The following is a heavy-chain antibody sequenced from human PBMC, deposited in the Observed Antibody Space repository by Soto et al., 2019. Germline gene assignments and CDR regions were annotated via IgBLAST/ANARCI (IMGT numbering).Heavy chain of an antibody. CDR1: GFTFSSYG. V-gene: IGHV3-30*18. CDR2: ISYDGSNK. Sequence: PGGSLRLSCAASGFTFSSYGMHWVRQAPGKGLEWVAVISYDGSNKYYADSVKGRFTISRDNSKNTLYLQMNSLRAEDTAVYYCAKGRGCSGGSCYYIDYWGQGTLVTVSS. J-gene: IGHJ4*02. CDR3: AKGRGCSGGSCYYIDY. D-gene: IGHD2-15*01.